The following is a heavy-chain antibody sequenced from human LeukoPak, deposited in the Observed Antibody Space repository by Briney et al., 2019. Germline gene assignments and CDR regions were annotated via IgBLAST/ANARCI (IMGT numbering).Heavy chain of an antibody. J-gene: IGHJ4*02. D-gene: IGHD6-19*01. CDR1: GYSFTSYW. V-gene: IGHV5-51*01. CDR2: IYPGDSDT. CDR3: ARLNGRYSSGWYVDY. Sequence: GESLKISCKGSGYSFTSYWIGWVRQMPGKGLEWMGIIYPGDSDTRYSPSFQGQVTISADKSISTAYLQWSSLKASDTAMYYCARLNGRYSSGWYVDYWGQGTLVTVSS.